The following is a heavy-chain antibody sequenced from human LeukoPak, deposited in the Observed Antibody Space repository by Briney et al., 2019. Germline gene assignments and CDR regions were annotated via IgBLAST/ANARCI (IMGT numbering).Heavy chain of an antibody. CDR2: IKQDESEK. Sequence: GGSLRLSCAASGFTFSSSWMSWVRQAPGKGLEWVANIKQDESEKYYVDSVKGRFTISRDNAKNTLYLKMNSLRVEDTAVYYCARTEYCSPTSCKYASFWGQGTMVTVSS. V-gene: IGHV3-7*01. CDR3: ARTEYCSPTSCKYASF. J-gene: IGHJ3*01. CDR1: GFTFSSSW. D-gene: IGHD2-2*01.